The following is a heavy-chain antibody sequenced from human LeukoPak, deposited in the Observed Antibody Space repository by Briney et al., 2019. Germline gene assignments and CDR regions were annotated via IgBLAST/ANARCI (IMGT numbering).Heavy chain of an antibody. CDR3: AKVPERRDAYKISPPFDY. V-gene: IGHV3-30*02. CDR2: IWYDGSNK. CDR1: GFTFSSYG. Sequence: GGSLRLSCAASGFTFSSYGMHWVRQAPGKGLEWVAVIWYDGSNKYYADSVKGRFTISRDNSKSTVYLQMNSLRPEDTAVYYCAKVPERRDAYKISPPFDYWGQGTLVTVSS. D-gene: IGHD5-24*01. J-gene: IGHJ4*02.